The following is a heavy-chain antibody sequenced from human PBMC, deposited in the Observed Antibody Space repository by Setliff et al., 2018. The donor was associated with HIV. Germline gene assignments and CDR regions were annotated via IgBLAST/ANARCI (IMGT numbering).Heavy chain of an antibody. Sequence: KTSETLSLTCTVSGVSISDYYWSWIRQPPGKGLEWIGYIYFSGSTNYNPSLKSRVTMSLDTSKSQFSLKLSSVTAADTAVYYCARDRVHNPSYNFWSGPTNYYYYMDVRGKGTTVTVSS. V-gene: IGHV4-59*13. CDR3: ARDRVHNPSYNFWSGPTNYYYYMDV. CDR2: IYFSGST. D-gene: IGHD3-3*01. J-gene: IGHJ6*03. CDR1: GVSISDYY.